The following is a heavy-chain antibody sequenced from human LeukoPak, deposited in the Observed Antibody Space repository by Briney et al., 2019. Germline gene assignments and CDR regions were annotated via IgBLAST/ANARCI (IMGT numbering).Heavy chain of an antibody. CDR2: IYTSGST. D-gene: IGHD6-19*01. CDR1: GGSISSGGYY. J-gene: IGHJ6*02. Sequence: SETLSLTCTVSGGSISSGGYYWSWIRQHPGKGLEWIGRIYTSGSTNYNPSLKSRVTMSVDTSKNQFSLKLSSVTAADTAVYYCARDRSSSGTRGYYGMDVWGQGTTVTVSS. V-gene: IGHV4-61*02. CDR3: ARDRSSSGTRGYYGMDV.